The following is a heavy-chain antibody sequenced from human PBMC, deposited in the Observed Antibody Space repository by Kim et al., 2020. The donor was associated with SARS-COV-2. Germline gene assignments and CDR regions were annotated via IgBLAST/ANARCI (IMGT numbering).Heavy chain of an antibody. D-gene: IGHD2-2*01. J-gene: IGHJ6*03. CDR2: INSDGSRK. CDR3: ARPSSTSCPCYYMDV. V-gene: IGHV3-74*01. CDR1: GFRVSDYW. Sequence: GGSLRLSCAASGFRVSDYWRNWVRQAPGKGLVWVSRINSDGSRKNSADAVKGRCTIVRDNYKSTLNLQMNSLRAEETAVYYCARPSSTSCPCYYMDVWGKGTTLTVSS.